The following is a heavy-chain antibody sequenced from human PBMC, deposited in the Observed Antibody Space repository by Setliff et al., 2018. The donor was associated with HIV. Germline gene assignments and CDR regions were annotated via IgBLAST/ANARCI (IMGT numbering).Heavy chain of an antibody. J-gene: IGHJ1*01. D-gene: IGHD2-8*02. CDR2: INPGGGST. Sequence: GASVKVSCKASGYTFTSYYLHWVRQAPGQGLEWMGLINPGGGSTTDAQKFQGRVTMTRDTATSTVYMELSSLRAEDTAVYYCATLDLGDIVLGNPRLFYFQHWGQGTLVTVSS. CDR1: GYTFTSYY. V-gene: IGHV1-46*01. CDR3: ATLDLGDIVLGNPRLFYFQH.